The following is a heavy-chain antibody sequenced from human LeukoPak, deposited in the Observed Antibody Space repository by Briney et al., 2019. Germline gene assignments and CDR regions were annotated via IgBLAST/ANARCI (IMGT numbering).Heavy chain of an antibody. CDR1: GYSISSSNW. CDR2: IYYSGST. J-gene: IGHJ4*02. Sequence: SDTLSLTCAVSGYSISSSNWWGWIRQPPGKGLEWIGYIYYSGSTYYNPSLKSRVTMSVDTSKNQFSLKLSSVTAVDTAVYYCATLNGVDTAMVSYWGQGTLVTVSS. V-gene: IGHV4-28*01. D-gene: IGHD5-18*01. CDR3: ATLNGVDTAMVSY.